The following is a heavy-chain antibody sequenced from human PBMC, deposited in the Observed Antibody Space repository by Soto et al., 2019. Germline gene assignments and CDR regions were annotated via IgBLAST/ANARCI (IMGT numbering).Heavy chain of an antibody. V-gene: IGHV3-23*01. D-gene: IGHD4-4*01. J-gene: IGHJ4*02. CDR3: AKVASDYIPSLDS. Sequence: PGGSLRLSCSASGFTFYAYAMSLVRQAPGKGLEWVSSIGSSGGNKYYAAAVRGRFTISRDNARNTVDLQINTLRAEDTAVYFCAKVASDYIPSLDSCGQGTLVTVSS. CDR1: GFTFYAYA. CDR2: IGSSGGNK.